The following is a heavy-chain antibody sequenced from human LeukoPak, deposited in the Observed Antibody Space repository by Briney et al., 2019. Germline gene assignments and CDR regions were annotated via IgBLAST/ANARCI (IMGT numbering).Heavy chain of an antibody. J-gene: IGHJ1*01. CDR1: GGSISSGDYY. CDR3: ASQGDSSGYKYFQH. CDR2: IYYSGST. V-gene: IGHV4-30-4*01. Sequence: PSETLSLTCTVSGGSISSGDYYWSWIRQPPGKGLEWIGYIYYSGSTYYNPSLKSRVTISVDTSKNQFSLKLSSVTAADTAVYYCASQGDSSGYKYFQHWGQGTLVTVSS. D-gene: IGHD3-22*01.